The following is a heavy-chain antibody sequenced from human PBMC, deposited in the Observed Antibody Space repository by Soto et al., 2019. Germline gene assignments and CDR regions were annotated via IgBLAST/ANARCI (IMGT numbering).Heavy chain of an antibody. CDR1: SDSITSYY. J-gene: IGHJ4*02. Sequence: SETLSLTCTVSSDSITSYYWSWIRQPAGKGLEWIGRIYVSGSTNYNPSLKSRVTMSAGTSKNQFSLKLSSVTAADTAVYYCARDLDSSGWYYFDYWGQGTLVTVYS. D-gene: IGHD6-19*01. CDR2: IYVSGST. V-gene: IGHV4-4*07. CDR3: ARDLDSSGWYYFDY.